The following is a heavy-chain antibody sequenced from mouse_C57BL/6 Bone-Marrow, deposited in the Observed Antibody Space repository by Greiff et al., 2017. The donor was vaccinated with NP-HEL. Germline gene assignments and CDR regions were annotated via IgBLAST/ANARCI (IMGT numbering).Heavy chain of an antibody. CDR1: GYAFTNYL. D-gene: IGHD2-12*01. J-gene: IGHJ1*03. CDR3: ARHYSYWYFDV. V-gene: IGHV1-54*01. Sequence: LQQSGAELVRPGTSVKVSCKASGYAFTNYLIEWVKQRPGQGLEWIGVINPGSGGTNYNEKFKGKATLTADKSSSTAYMQLSSLTSEDSAVYFCARHYSYWYFDVWGTGTTVTVSS. CDR2: INPGSGGT.